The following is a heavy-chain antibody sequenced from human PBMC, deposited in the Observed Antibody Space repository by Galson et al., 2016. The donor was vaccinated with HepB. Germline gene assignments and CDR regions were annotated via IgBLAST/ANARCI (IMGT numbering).Heavy chain of an antibody. CDR1: GDSVSSTSAN. Sequence: CAISGDSVSSTSANWNWIRQSPPRGLEWLGRTYYKSKWYNDYAVSVQSRITINPDTSKNQFSLQLDSMTPEDTAVYYCARTSPFNTGTFDYWGQGTLVTVSS. CDR3: ARTSPFNTGTFDY. CDR2: TYYKSKWYN. V-gene: IGHV6-1*01. J-gene: IGHJ4*02. D-gene: IGHD1-7*01.